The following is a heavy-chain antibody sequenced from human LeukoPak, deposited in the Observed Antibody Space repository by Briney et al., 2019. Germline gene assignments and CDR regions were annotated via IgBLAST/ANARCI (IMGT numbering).Heavy chain of an antibody. CDR2: ISGSGGST. D-gene: IGHD2-15*01. CDR3: AKGLSPVAATWYFDY. Sequence: QSGGSLRLSCAASGFTFSSYAMSWVRQAPGKGLEWVSAISGSGGSTYYADSVKGRFTISRDNSRNTLYLQMNSLRAEDTAVYYCAKGLSPVAATWYFDYWGQGTLVTVSS. V-gene: IGHV3-23*01. J-gene: IGHJ4*02. CDR1: GFTFSSYA.